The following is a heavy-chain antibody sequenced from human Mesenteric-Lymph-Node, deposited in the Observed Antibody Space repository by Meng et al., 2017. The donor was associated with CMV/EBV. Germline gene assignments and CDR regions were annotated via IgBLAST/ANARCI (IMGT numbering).Heavy chain of an antibody. CDR3: ARDGDYYDSSGYSSLDY. CDR1: GFIFSDYY. J-gene: IGHJ4*02. Sequence: GESLKISCAASGFIFSDYYMSWIRQAPGKGLEWVSYISRDGSTTYYADSVKGRFTISRDNAKNTLYLQMNSLRAEDTAVYYCARDGDYYDSSGYSSLDYWGQGTLVTVSS. CDR2: ISRDGSTT. D-gene: IGHD3-22*01. V-gene: IGHV3-11*04.